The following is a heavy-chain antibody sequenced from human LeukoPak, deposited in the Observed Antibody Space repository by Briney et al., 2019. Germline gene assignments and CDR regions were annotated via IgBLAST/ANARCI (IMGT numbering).Heavy chain of an antibody. CDR2: INHSGST. CDR1: GGSFSGYY. D-gene: IGHD6-19*01. J-gene: IGHJ4*02. CDR3: AVAVAAKFDY. Sequence: SETLSLTCAVYGGSFSGYYWSWIRQPPGKGLEWIGEINHSGSTNYNPSLKSRVTISVDTSKNQFSLKLSSVTAADTAVYYCAVAVAAKFDYWGQGTLVTVSS. V-gene: IGHV4-34*01.